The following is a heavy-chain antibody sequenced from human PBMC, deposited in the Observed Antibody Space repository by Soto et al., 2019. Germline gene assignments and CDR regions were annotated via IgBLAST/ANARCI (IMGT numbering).Heavy chain of an antibody. CDR3: AGGRCLGYCSGGRRDYGMDV. CDR1: VCAISSSSYH. J-gene: IGHJ6*02. Sequence: SDTLSLTYTVSVCAISSSSYHWGCIRHHPGKGLEWIGSIYYSGSTYYNPSLKSRVTISVDTSKNQFSLKLSSVTAADTAVYYCAGGRCLGYCSGGRRDYGMDVWGQGTSVT. D-gene: IGHD2-15*01. CDR2: IYYSGST. V-gene: IGHV4-39*01.